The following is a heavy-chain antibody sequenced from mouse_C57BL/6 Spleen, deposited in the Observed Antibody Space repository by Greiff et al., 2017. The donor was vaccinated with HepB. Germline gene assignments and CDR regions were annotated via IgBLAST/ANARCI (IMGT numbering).Heavy chain of an antibody. CDR3: ARNDYAWFAY. J-gene: IGHJ3*01. CDR1: GYTFTDYN. D-gene: IGHD2-4*01. Sequence: EVQRVESGPELVKPGASVKIPCKASGYTFTDYNMDWVKQSHGKSLEWIGDINPNNGGTIYNQKFKGKATLTVDKSSSTAYMELRSLTSEDTAVYYCARNDYAWFAYWGQGTLVTVSA. CDR2: INPNNGGT. V-gene: IGHV1-18*01.